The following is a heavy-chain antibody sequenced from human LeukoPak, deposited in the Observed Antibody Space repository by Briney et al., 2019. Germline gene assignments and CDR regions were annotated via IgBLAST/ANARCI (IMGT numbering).Heavy chain of an antibody. CDR2: ISWNSGSI. Sequence: PGRSLRLSCAASGFTFDDYAMHWVRQAPGKGLEWVSGISWNSGSIGYADSVKGRFTISRDNAKNSLYLQMNSLRAEDTALYYCAKSHSSGWAYYYGMDVWGQGTTVSVSS. D-gene: IGHD6-19*01. J-gene: IGHJ6*02. V-gene: IGHV3-9*01. CDR1: GFTFDDYA. CDR3: AKSHSSGWAYYYGMDV.